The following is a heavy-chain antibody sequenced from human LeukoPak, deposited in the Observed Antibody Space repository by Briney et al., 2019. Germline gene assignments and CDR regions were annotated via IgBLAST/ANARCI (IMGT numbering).Heavy chain of an antibody. CDR1: GGSFSGYY. V-gene: IGHV4-34*01. CDR2: INHSGST. J-gene: IGHJ4*02. D-gene: IGHD6-19*01. Sequence: SETLSLTCAVYGGSFSGYYWSWIRQPPGKGLEWIGEINHSGSTNYNPSLKSRVTISVDTSKNQFSLKLSSVTAADTAVYYCARENLSGGWTFWGQGTLVTVSS. CDR3: ARENLSGGWTF.